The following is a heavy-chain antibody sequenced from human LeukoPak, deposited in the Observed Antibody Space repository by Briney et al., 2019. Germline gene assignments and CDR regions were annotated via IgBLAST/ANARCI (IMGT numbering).Heavy chain of an antibody. Sequence: GGSLRLSCAASGFTFSSYSMNWVRQAPGKGLEWVSSISSSSSYIYYADSVKGRFTISRDNAKNSLYLQMNSLRAEDTAVYYCAKDSRRPYDILTGYYYPRSHDAFDIWGQGTMVTVSS. CDR3: AKDSRRPYDILTGYYYPRSHDAFDI. J-gene: IGHJ3*02. CDR2: ISSSSSYI. V-gene: IGHV3-21*04. CDR1: GFTFSSYS. D-gene: IGHD3-9*01.